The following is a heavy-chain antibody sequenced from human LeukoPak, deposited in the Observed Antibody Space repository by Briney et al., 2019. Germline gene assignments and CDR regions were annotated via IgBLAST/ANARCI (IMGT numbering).Heavy chain of an antibody. D-gene: IGHD2-2*01. J-gene: IGHJ6*02. CDR3: ARLYSLYCSSTSCYGEGYYYHYGMDV. CDR2: INHSGST. CDR1: GGSFSGYY. V-gene: IGHV4-34*01. Sequence: SETLSLTCAVYGGSFSGYYWSWIHQPPGKGLEWIGEINHSGSTNYNPSLKSRVTISVDTSKNQFSLKLSSVTAADTAVYYCARLYSLYCSSTSCYGEGYYYHYGMDVWGQGTTVTASS.